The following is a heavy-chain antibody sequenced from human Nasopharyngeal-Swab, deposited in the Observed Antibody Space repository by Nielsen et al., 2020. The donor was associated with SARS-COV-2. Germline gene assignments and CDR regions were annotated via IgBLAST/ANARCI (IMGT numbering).Heavy chain of an antibody. Sequence: SVKVSCKASGGTFSSYAISWVRQAPGQGLEWMGGIIPIFGTANYAQKFQGRVMITADESTSTAYMELSSLRSEDTAVYYCARNPGVVLEYGWFDPWGQGTLVTVSS. J-gene: IGHJ5*02. V-gene: IGHV1-69*13. CDR2: IIPIFGTA. CDR1: GGTFSSYA. CDR3: ARNPGVVLEYGWFDP. D-gene: IGHD3-3*01.